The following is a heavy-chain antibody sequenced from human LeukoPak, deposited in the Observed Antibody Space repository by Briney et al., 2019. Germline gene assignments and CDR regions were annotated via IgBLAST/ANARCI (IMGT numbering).Heavy chain of an antibody. CDR2: VNSDGSNT. V-gene: IGHV3-74*01. CDR1: GFTFTTYW. Sequence: PGGSLRLSCAASGFTFTTYWMHWVRQAPGKGPLWVAHVNSDGSNTAYGDSVKGRFTISRDNAKSTLYLQMNSLKSGDTAVYYCARGDPLGNYWGQGTLVTVSS. D-gene: IGHD7-27*01. CDR3: ARGDPLGNY. J-gene: IGHJ4*02.